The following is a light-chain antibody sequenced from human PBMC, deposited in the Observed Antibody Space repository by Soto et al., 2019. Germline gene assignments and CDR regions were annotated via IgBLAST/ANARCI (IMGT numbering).Light chain of an antibody. Sequence: ETVLTQSPGTLSLSPGERATLSCRASQSVTSSYLAWYQQKPGQPPRLLIYGASSRATGITDRFSGSGSGTDVTLTISRLEPEDFAVYDGQQSGSSPHYTFGQGTKLEIK. V-gene: IGKV3-20*01. J-gene: IGKJ2*01. CDR1: QSVTSSY. CDR3: QQSGSSPHYT. CDR2: GAS.